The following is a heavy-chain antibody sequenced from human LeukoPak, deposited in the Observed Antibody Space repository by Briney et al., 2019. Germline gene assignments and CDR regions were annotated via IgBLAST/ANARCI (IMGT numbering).Heavy chain of an antibody. Sequence: ASVKVSCKASEYTFTTYHMHWVRQAPGQGLEWMGIINPSGGSTSYAQKFQGRVTMTRDTSTSTVYMELSSLRSEDTAVYYCARGDSSGYYYDWGQGTLVTVSS. CDR3: ARGDSSGYYYD. D-gene: IGHD3-22*01. J-gene: IGHJ4*02. CDR1: EYTFTTYH. V-gene: IGHV1-46*01. CDR2: INPSGGST.